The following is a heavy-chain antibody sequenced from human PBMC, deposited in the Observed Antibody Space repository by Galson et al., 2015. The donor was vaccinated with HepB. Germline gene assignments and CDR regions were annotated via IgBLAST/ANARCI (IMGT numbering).Heavy chain of an antibody. CDR3: AKGPGSAPLRNWSDP. J-gene: IGHJ5*02. D-gene: IGHD3-16*01. V-gene: IGHV3-64D*06. Sequence: SLRLSCAASGFTFRSYAMHWVRQAPGKGLDYVSAIISTGGSTYYADSVKGRFTISRDNSKNTLHLQMRSLRAEDTAVYYCAKGPGSAPLRNWSDPWGRGTLVTVSS. CDR2: IISTGGST. CDR1: GFTFRSYA.